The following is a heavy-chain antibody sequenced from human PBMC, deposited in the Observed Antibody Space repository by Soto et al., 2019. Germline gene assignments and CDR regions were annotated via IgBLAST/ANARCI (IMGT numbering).Heavy chain of an antibody. CDR3: ASSSGWYVTMVA. CDR2: IIPIFGTA. J-gene: IGHJ5*02. Sequence: SVKVSCKASGGTFSSYAISWVRQAPGQGLEWMGGIIPIFGTANYAQKFQGRVTITADESTSTAYMELSSLRSEDTAVYYCASSSGWYVTMVAWGQGTLVTVSS. V-gene: IGHV1-69*13. CDR1: GGTFSSYA. D-gene: IGHD6-19*01.